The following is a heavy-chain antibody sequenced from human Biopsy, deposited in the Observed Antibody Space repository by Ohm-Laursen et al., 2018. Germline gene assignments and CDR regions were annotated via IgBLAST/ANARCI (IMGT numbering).Heavy chain of an antibody. V-gene: IGHV4-34*01. CDR3: ARAVDYYDPYYYYGLDV. CDR2: INQRGST. CDR1: GGSFSGYY. D-gene: IGHD3-16*01. J-gene: IGHJ6*02. Sequence: TLSLTCAVYGGSFSGYYWSWIRQPPGKGLEWIGEINQRGSTNYNPSLKSRVTISVNTSKNHFLRKLSFVTAADTAVYYCARAVDYYDPYYYYGLDVWGQGTTVTVSS.